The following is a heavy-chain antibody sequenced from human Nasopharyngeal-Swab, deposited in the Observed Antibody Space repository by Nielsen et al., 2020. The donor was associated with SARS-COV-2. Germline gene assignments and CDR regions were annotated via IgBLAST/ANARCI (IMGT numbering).Heavy chain of an antibody. Sequence: WIRQPPGKGLEWIGYIYYSGSTYYNPSLKSRVTIPVDTSKNQFSLKLSSVTAADTAVYYCARERTDGYNVSFDPYNWFDPWGQGTLVTVSS. V-gene: IGHV4-30-4*01. D-gene: IGHD5-24*01. J-gene: IGHJ5*02. CDR2: IYYSGST. CDR3: ARERTDGYNVSFDPYNWFDP.